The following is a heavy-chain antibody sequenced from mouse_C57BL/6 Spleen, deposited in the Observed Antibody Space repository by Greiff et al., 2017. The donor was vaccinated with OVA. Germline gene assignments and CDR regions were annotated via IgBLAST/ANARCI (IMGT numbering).Heavy chain of an antibody. J-gene: IGHJ3*01. CDR3: TFYSNFAY. D-gene: IGHD2-5*01. Sequence: VQGVESGAELVRPGASVTLSCKASGYTFTDYEMHWVKQTPVHGLEWIGAIDPETGGTAYNQKFKGKAILTADKSSSTAYMELRSLTSEDSAVYYCTFYSNFAYWGQGTLVTVSA. CDR1: GYTFTDYE. V-gene: IGHV1-15*01. CDR2: IDPETGGT.